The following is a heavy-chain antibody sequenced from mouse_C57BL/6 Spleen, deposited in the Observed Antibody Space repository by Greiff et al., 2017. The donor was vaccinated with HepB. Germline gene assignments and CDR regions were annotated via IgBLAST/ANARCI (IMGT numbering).Heavy chain of an antibody. D-gene: IGHD1-1*01. Sequence: EVKLMESGGGLVKPGGSLKLSCAASGFTFSDYGMHWVRQAPEKGLEWVAYISSGSSTIYYADTVKGRFTISRDNDKNTLFLQMTSLRSEDTAMYYCARPEEDYLFAYWGQGTLVTVSA. J-gene: IGHJ3*01. CDR1: GFTFSDYG. CDR3: ARPEEDYLFAY. CDR2: ISSGSSTI. V-gene: IGHV5-17*01.